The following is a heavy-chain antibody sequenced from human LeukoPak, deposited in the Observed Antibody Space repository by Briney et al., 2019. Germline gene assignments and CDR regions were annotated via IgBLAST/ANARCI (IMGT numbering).Heavy chain of an antibody. Sequence: GGSLRLSCAASGFTVSSNYMSWVRQAPGKGLEWVSVIYSGGSTYYADSVKGRFTISRDNSKNTLYLQMNSLRAEDTAVYYCARFGSGSSSWYGEYFQHWGQGTLVTVSS. CDR2: IYSGGST. CDR3: ARFGSGSSSWYGEYFQH. J-gene: IGHJ1*01. D-gene: IGHD6-13*01. V-gene: IGHV3-53*01. CDR1: GFTVSSNY.